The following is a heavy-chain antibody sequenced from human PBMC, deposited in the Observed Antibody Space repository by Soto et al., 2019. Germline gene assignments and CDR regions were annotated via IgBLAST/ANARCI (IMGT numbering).Heavy chain of an antibody. Sequence: EVQLLESGGGLVQPGGSLRLSCAASGFTFSSYAMSWVRQAPGKGLEWVSAISGSGGSTYYADSVKGRFTISRDNSKNTLYLQMNSLRAEDTAVYYCEKAFNQYQLLLLDYWGQGTLVNVSS. J-gene: IGHJ4*02. V-gene: IGHV3-23*01. D-gene: IGHD2-2*01. CDR1: GFTFSSYA. CDR3: EKAFNQYQLLLLDY. CDR2: ISGSGGST.